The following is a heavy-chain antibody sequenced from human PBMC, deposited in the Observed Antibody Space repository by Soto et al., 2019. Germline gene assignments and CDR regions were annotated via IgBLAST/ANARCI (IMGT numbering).Heavy chain of an antibody. CDR1: GGTFSSYA. CDR3: ARPRSYYDSSGTDVDAFDI. Sequence: QVQLVQSGAEVKKPGSSVKVSCKASGGTFSSYAISWVRQAPGQGLEWMGGIIPIFGTANYAQKFQGRVTITADEATSTAYMELSSLRSEDTAVYYCARPRSYYDSSGTDVDAFDIWGQGTMVTVSS. V-gene: IGHV1-69*01. J-gene: IGHJ3*02. D-gene: IGHD3-22*01. CDR2: IIPIFGTA.